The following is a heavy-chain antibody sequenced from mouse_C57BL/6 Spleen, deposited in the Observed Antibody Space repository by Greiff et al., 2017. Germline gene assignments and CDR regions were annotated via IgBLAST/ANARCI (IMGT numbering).Heavy chain of an antibody. CDR2: IDPSDSYT. CDR3: ASGLRRRGSAFDY. CDR1: GYTFTSYW. D-gene: IGHD2-2*01. Sequence: VQLQQPGAELVMPGASVKLSCKASGYTFTSYWMHWVKQRPGQGLEWIGEIDPSDSYTNYNQKFKGKSTVTVDKSSSTAYMQLSSLTSEDSAVYYCASGLRRRGSAFDYWGQGTTLTVSS. V-gene: IGHV1-69*01. J-gene: IGHJ2*01.